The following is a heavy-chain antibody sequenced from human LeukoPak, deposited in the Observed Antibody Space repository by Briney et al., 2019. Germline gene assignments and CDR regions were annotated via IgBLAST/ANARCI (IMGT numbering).Heavy chain of an antibody. D-gene: IGHD2-2*01. V-gene: IGHV3-21*01. CDR2: ISSSSSYI. Sequence: GGSLRPSCAASGFTFSSYSMNWVRQAPGKGLEWVSSISSSSSYIYYADSVKGRFTISRDNAKNSLYLQMNSLRAEDTAVYYCARDPRYCSSTSCSDYWGQGTLVTVSS. J-gene: IGHJ4*02. CDR1: GFTFSSYS. CDR3: ARDPRYCSSTSCSDY.